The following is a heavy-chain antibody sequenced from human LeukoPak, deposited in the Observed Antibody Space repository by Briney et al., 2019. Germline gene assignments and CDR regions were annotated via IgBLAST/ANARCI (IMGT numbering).Heavy chain of an antibody. CDR2: IYYSGST. Sequence: SETLSLTCTVSGDSISSTSYYWDWIRQPPGKGLERIGSIYYSGSTYYNPSLKSRVTISVDTSKNQFSLQLSSVTAADTAVYCCARRYCSGGHCYSERGAFDIWGQGTMVTVSS. CDR1: GDSISSTSYY. J-gene: IGHJ3*02. CDR3: ARRYCSGGHCYSERGAFDI. V-gene: IGHV4-39*07. D-gene: IGHD2-15*01.